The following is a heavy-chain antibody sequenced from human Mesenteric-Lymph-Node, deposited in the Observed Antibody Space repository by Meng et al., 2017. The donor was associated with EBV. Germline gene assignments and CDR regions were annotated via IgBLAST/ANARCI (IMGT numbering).Heavy chain of an antibody. CDR1: GASISSSNW. CDR3: EYSGYSSGDNPSYFDY. J-gene: IGHJ4*02. V-gene: IGHV4-4*02. Sequence: QVQLQESGPGLVKPSGXLSLTCXVSGASISSSNWWTWVRQPPGKGLEWIGEVYYSGSTSYSRSLKNRVTISVDKSNNQFSLELTSVTAADTAIYYCEYSGYSSGDNPSYFDYWGRGTLVTVSS. CDR2: VYYSGST. D-gene: IGHD3-22*01.